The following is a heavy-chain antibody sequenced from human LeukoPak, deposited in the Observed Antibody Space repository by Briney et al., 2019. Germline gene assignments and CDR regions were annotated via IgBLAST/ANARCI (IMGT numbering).Heavy chain of an antibody. CDR3: AKDRSGAFDI. V-gene: IGHV3-23*01. J-gene: IGHJ3*02. D-gene: IGHD1-26*01. CDR1: GFTFSSYA. CDR2: ISVSGGST. Sequence: GGALRLSCAASGFTFSSYAMSWVRQAPGKGLEWVSAISVSGGSTYYADSVKGRFTISRDNSKNTLYLQMNSLRAEDTAVYYCAKDRSGAFDIWGQGTMVTVSS.